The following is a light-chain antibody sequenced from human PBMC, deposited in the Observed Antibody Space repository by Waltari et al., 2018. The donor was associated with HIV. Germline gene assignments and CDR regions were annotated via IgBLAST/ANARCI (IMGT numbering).Light chain of an antibody. CDR2: SNN. Sequence: QSVLTQPPSASGTPGQRVTISCSGRSSNIGSNTVNWYQQLPGTAPKVLIYSNNQRPSGVPDRFSGSKSGTSASLAISGLQSEDEADYYCAAWDDSLNGPDVVFGGGTKLTVL. CDR3: AAWDDSLNGPDVV. CDR1: SSNIGSNT. J-gene: IGLJ2*01. V-gene: IGLV1-44*01.